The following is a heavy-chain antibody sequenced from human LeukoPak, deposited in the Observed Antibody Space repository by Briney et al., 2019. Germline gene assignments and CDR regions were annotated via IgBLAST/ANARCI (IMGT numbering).Heavy chain of an antibody. CDR3: ARGKGQVVPYGMDV. CDR2: ISYDGSNK. CDR1: GFTFSSYA. V-gene: IGHV3-30-3*01. D-gene: IGHD3-22*01. J-gene: IGHJ6*02. Sequence: GGSLRLSCAASGFTFSSYAMHWVRQAPGKGLEWVAVISYDGSNKHYADSVKGRFTISRDNSKNTLYLQMNSLRAEDTAVYYCARGKGQVVPYGMDVWGQGTTVTVSS.